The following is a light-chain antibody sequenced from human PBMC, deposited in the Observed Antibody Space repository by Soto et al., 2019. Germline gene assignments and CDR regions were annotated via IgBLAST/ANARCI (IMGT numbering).Light chain of an antibody. CDR2: GAS. V-gene: IGKV3-20*01. J-gene: IGKJ1*01. CDR3: QQYGSSQWA. CDR1: QSVSSSY. Sequence: EIVLTQSPGTVSLSPGERATLSCRASQSVSSSYLAWYQQKPGQAPRLLIYGASTRATGIPARFSGSGSGTDFTLTISRLEPEDFAVYYCQQYGSSQWAFGQGTKVEIK.